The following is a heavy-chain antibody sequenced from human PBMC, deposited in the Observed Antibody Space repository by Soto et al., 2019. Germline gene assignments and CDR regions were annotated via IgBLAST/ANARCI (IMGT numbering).Heavy chain of an antibody. CDR2: ISYNGNT. J-gene: IGHJ4*01. V-gene: IGHV4-31*03. CDR1: GASISSAAYY. CDR3: ARGQTPFWSSYRFSYFDS. D-gene: IGHD3-3*01. Sequence: SETLSLTCTVSGASISSAAYYWSWIRQRPGEGLEWIGFISYNGNTYESPSLKSRLLLSVDTSKNQFSLELSFVTAAGTAVYYCARGQTPFWSSYRFSYFDSWGHGSLVTVSS.